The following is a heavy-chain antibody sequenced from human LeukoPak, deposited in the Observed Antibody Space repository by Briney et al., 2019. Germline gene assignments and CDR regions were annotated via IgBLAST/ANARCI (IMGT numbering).Heavy chain of an antibody. J-gene: IGHJ3*02. CDR3: ARVGNYDTSGYYFAFDI. Sequence: GGSLRLSCAASGFTFSSYGMSWVRQAPGKGLEWVSAISGSGGSTYYADSVKGRFTISRDNSKNTLYLQMNSLRAEDTAVYYCARVGNYDTSGYYFAFDIWGQGTMVTVSS. D-gene: IGHD3-22*01. V-gene: IGHV3-23*01. CDR1: GFTFSSYG. CDR2: ISGSGGST.